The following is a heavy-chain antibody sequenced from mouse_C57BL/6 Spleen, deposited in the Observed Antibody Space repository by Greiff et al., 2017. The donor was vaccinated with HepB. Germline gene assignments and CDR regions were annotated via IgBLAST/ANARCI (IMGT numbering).Heavy chain of an antibody. D-gene: IGHD2-2*01. V-gene: IGHV1-22*01. CDR2: INPNNGGT. Sequence: VQLQQSGPELVKPGASVKMSCKASGYTFTDYNMHWVKQSHGKSLEWIGYINPNNGGTSYNQKFKGKATLTVNKSSSTAYMELRSLTSEDTAVYYGLYYGYDGGRGWGQGTTLTVSS. CDR3: LYYGYDGGRG. J-gene: IGHJ2*01. CDR1: GYTFTDYN.